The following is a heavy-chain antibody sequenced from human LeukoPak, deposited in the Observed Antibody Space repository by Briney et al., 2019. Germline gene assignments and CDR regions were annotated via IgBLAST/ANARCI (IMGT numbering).Heavy chain of an antibody. CDR2: ISSNGGST. CDR1: GFTFSSDW. J-gene: IGHJ6*03. Sequence: GGSLRLSCAVSGFTFSSDWMIWVRQAPGKGLEYVSAISSNGGSTYYANSVKGRFTISRDNSKNTLYLQMGSLRAEDMAVYYCAREYYDILTGYYSYYYYYMDVWGKGTTVTISS. CDR3: AREYYDILTGYYSYYYYYMDV. D-gene: IGHD3-9*01. V-gene: IGHV3-64*01.